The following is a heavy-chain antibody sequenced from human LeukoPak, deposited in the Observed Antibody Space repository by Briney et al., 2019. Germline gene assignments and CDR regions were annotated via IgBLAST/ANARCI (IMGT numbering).Heavy chain of an antibody. J-gene: IGHJ4*02. CDR1: SGSISSASHY. Sequence: PSQTLSLTCTVSSGSISSASHYWGWIRQPAGKGLEWIGRFCTSGNNYNPSLKSRVTLSADTSKNQFSLMLRSVTAADTAVYYCARGTAGRPPYYFDFWGQGTLVTVSS. CDR2: FCTSGN. V-gene: IGHV4-61*02. D-gene: IGHD6-6*01. CDR3: ARGTAGRPPYYFDF.